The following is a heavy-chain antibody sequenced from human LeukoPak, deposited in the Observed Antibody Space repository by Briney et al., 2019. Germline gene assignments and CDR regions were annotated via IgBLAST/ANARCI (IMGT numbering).Heavy chain of an antibody. V-gene: IGHV1-46*01. J-gene: IGHJ6*02. Sequence: KFQGRVTMTRDTSTSTVYMELSSLRSEDTAVYYCARDAGYSYGRYGMDVWGQGTTVTVSS. D-gene: IGHD5-18*01. CDR3: ARDAGYSYGRYGMDV.